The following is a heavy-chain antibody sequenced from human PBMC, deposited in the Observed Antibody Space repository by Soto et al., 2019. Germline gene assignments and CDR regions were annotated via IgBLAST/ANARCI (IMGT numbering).Heavy chain of an antibody. CDR3: ANPIPFSIVVVVPNERELDAYDY. D-gene: IGHD2-15*01. CDR2: ISGSGGST. J-gene: IGHJ4*02. CDR1: GFTFSSYA. Sequence: PGGSLRLSCAASGFTFSSYAISWVRQAPGKGLEWVSAISGSGGSTYYADSVKGRFTISRDNSKNTLYLQMNSLRAEDTAVYYCANPIPFSIVVVVPNERELDAYDYWGQGTLVTVSS. V-gene: IGHV3-23*01.